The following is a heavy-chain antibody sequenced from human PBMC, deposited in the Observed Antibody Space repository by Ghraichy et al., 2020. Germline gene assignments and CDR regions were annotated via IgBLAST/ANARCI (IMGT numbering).Heavy chain of an antibody. J-gene: IGHJ6*02. CDR1: GFTFSGYR. V-gene: IGHV3-7*01. CDR2: IKQDGSEE. D-gene: IGHD6-25*01. Sequence: GGSLRLSCAASGFTFSGYRMSWVRQAPGKGLEWVASIKQDGSEEHYVDSVKGRFTISRDNAKNSLSLQMNSLRAEDTAVYYCAKNIVAAGKYYYYYYGMGVWGQGTTFTVSS. CDR3: AKNIVAAGKYYYYYYGMGV.